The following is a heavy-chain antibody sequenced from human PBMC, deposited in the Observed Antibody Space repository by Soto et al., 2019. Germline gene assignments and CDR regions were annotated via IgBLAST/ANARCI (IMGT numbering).Heavy chain of an antibody. J-gene: IGHJ6*03. Sequence: QVQLVESGGGVVQPGRSLRLSCAASGFTFSSYGMHWVRQAPGKGLEWVAVIWYDGSNKYYADSVKGRFTISRDNXXXXXXXXXXXXXXXXXXXXXXXXXXXXXXXANMDVWGKGTTVTVSS. V-gene: IGHV3-33*01. CDR3: XXXXXXXXXANMDV. CDR2: IWYDGSNK. CDR1: GFTFSSYG.